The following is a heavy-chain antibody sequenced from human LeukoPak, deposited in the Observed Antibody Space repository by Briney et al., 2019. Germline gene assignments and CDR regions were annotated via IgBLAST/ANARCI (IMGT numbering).Heavy chain of an antibody. V-gene: IGHV3-66*01. J-gene: IGHJ4*02. CDR3: ARDLISGPATHDS. Sequence: GSLRLSCAASGFTVTNNDMNWVRQAPGKGLEWVSVITSGGSTYFADSVKGRFTVSRDNSKNTLSLQMNSLRVEDTAVYYCARDLISGPATHDSWGRGALVTVSS. CDR2: ITSGGST. CDR1: GFTVTNND. D-gene: IGHD2-15*01.